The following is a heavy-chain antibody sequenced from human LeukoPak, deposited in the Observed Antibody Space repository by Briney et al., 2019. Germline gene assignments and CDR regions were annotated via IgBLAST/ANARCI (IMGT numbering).Heavy chain of an antibody. V-gene: IGHV3-21*04. J-gene: IGHJ4*02. CDR1: GFTFSSYI. CDR3: AKDRAVVVITELDY. D-gene: IGHD3-22*01. Sequence: GGSLTLSCAASGFTFSSYIMNWVRQSPGKGLEWFSSISSSSTYIYYADSVKGRFTISRDNSKNTLYLQMNSLRAEDTAVYYCAKDRAVVVITELDYWGQGTLVTVSS. CDR2: ISSSSTYI.